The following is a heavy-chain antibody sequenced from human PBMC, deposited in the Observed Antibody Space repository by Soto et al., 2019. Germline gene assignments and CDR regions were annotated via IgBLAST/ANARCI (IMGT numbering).Heavy chain of an antibody. D-gene: IGHD1-26*01. CDR3: ARVPGIVGAPHFDC. J-gene: IGHJ4*02. Sequence: QVQLQESGPGLVKPSQTLSLTCAVSGDSISSTNWWTWVRQPPGTGLAWIGEIYHSGGSNYNPSLRGRVTISVDKSKHQFSLRLSSVTAADTAVYYCARVPGIVGAPHFDCWGQGTLVTVSS. CDR2: IYHSGGS. V-gene: IGHV4-4*02. CDR1: GDSISSTNW.